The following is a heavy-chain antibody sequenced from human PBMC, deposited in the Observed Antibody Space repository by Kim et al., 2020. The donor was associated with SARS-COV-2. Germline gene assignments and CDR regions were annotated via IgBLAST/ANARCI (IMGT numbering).Heavy chain of an antibody. CDR2: T. Sequence: TYYPDSVKGRFTISRDSDKKSLYLQMNSLRTEDSALYYCAKESGTTWFDPWGQGTLVTVSS. V-gene: IGHV3-43*01. J-gene: IGHJ5*02. D-gene: IGHD1-1*01. CDR3: AKESGTTWFDP.